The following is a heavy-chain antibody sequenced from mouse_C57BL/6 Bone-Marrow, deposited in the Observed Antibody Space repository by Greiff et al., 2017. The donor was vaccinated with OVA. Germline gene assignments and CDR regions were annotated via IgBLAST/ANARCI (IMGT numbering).Heavy chain of an antibody. CDR3: AREGIYYDYDEDY. Sequence: EVQLQQSGPSLVRPSQTLSLTCPVTGFSINSDCYWIWIRQFPGNKLEYIGYTFYSGITYYNPSLESRTYITRDTSKNQFSLKLSSVTTEDTATYYCAREGIYYDYDEDYWGQGTTLTVSS. D-gene: IGHD2-4*01. V-gene: IGHV3-3*01. J-gene: IGHJ2*01. CDR1: GFSINSDCY. CDR2: TFYSGIT.